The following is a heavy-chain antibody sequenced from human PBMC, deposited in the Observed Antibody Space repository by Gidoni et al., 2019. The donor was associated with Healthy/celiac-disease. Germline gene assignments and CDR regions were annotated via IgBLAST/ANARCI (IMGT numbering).Heavy chain of an antibody. V-gene: IGHV3-23*01. J-gene: IGHJ4*02. CDR1: GFTFCSYA. D-gene: IGHD3-10*01. CDR3: AKGRSGAALPKFDY. CDR2: ISGSGGST. Sequence: EVQLLESGGGLVQPGGSLRLSCAASGFTFCSYAMRWVRQGPGKGLEWVSAISGSGGSTYYADSVKGRFTISRDNSKNTLYLQMNSLRAEDTAVYYCAKGRSGAALPKFDYWGQGTLVTVSS.